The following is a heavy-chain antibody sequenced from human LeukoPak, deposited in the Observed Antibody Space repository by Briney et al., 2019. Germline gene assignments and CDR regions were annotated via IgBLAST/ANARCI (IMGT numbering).Heavy chain of an antibody. CDR1: GFTFSSYA. D-gene: IGHD3-10*01. CDR3: ARTPYLYFGSGSYQFDY. CDR2: TSGSNT. J-gene: IGHJ4*02. V-gene: IGHV3-23*01. Sequence: EGSLRLSCAASGFTFSSYAMSWVRQAPGKGLEWVSGTSGSNTYYADSVKGRFTISRDNSKNTLYLRMNSLRAEDTAVYFCARTPYLYFGSGSYQFDYWGQGTLVTVSS.